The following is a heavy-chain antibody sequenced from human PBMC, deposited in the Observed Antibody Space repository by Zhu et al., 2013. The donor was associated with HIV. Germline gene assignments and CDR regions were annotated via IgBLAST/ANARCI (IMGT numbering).Heavy chain of an antibody. CDR2: FIPFFDSK. Sequence: QVQLVQSGAEVKKPGSSVKVSCKSSGDTFNTYAISWVRQAPGQGLQYMGGFIPFFDSKTYAQEFQGRLTFTADSSTSTAYMELSGLTSEDTAIYYCARDRFTNWFAPWGQGTLVTVSS. CDR3: ARDRFTNWFAP. J-gene: IGHJ5*02. CDR1: GDTFNTYA. V-gene: IGHV1-69*01.